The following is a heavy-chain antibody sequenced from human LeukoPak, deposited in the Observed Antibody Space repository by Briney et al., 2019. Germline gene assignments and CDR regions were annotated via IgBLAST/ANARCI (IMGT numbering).Heavy chain of an antibody. Sequence: SETLSLTCSVSDDSITMYYWTWIRQPPGKGLEWIGYVDHTGSTNFNPSLNGRVSISRDTSKNLFSLRLSSVTAADTAVYYCARCGGKWLHYMDVWGKGTTVTVSS. D-gene: IGHD5-12*01. CDR3: ARCGGKWLHYMDV. CDR1: DDSITMYY. CDR2: VDHTGST. J-gene: IGHJ6*03. V-gene: IGHV4-59*12.